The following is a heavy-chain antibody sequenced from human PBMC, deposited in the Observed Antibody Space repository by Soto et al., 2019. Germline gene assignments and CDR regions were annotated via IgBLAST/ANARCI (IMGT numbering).Heavy chain of an antibody. CDR3: ARDYHSGSGPYCYYGMDV. Sequence: WASVKVSCKASGYTFTSYYMHWVRQAPGQGLEWMGIINPSGGSTSYAQKFQGRVTMTRDTSTSTVYMELSSLRSEDTAVYYCARDYHSGSGPYCYYGMDVWGQGTTVTVSS. D-gene: IGHD3-10*01. CDR1: GYTFTSYY. J-gene: IGHJ6*02. V-gene: IGHV1-46*01. CDR2: INPSGGST.